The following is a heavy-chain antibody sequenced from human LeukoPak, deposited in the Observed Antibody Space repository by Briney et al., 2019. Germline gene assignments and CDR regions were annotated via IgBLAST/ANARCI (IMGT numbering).Heavy chain of an antibody. J-gene: IGHJ4*02. CDR2: IIPIFGTA. Sequence: SVKVSCKASGGTFSSYAISWVRQAPGQGLEWMGGIIPIFGTANYAQKFQGRVTITADESTSTAYMELSSLRSEDTAVYYCTRGGPYDILTGYYDYWGQGTLVTVSS. CDR3: TRGGPYDILTGYYDY. D-gene: IGHD3-9*01. CDR1: GGTFSSYA. V-gene: IGHV1-69*13.